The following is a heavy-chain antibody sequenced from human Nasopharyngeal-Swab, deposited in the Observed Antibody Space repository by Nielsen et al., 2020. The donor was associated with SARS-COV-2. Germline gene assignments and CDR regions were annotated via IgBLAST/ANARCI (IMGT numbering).Heavy chain of an antibody. V-gene: IGHV1-8*01. D-gene: IGHD6-13*01. CDR3: ARASAGPYYYYGMDV. J-gene: IGHJ6*02. Sequence: WVRQAPGQGLEWMGWMNPNSGNTGYAQKFQGRVTMTRDTSTSTVYMELSSLRSEDTAVYYCARASAGPYYYYGMDVWGQGTTVTVSS. CDR2: MNPNSGNT.